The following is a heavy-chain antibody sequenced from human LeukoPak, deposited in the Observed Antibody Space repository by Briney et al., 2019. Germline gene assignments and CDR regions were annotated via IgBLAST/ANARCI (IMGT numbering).Heavy chain of an antibody. CDR2: ISPRGGGT. Sequence: GGSLRLSCAASGFIFRNYGMNWVRQAPGKGLEWLSGISPRGGGTYYADSVKGRFTISRDDSKNTPSLQMNSLRVEDTAVYYCGRDLAWGAFDYWGQGTLVTVSS. V-gene: IGHV3-23*01. CDR3: GRDLAWGAFDY. CDR1: GFIFRNYG. J-gene: IGHJ4*02. D-gene: IGHD7-27*01.